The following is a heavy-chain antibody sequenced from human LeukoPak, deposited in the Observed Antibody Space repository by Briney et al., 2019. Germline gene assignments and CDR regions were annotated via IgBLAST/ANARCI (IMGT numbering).Heavy chain of an antibody. CDR1: GVSISSYY. Sequence: SETLSLTCTVSGVSISSYYWSWIRQPPGKGLEWIGYIYYSGSTNYNPSLKSRVTISVDTSKNQFSLKLSSVTAADTAVYYCARDYGAYDYVWGSYRAAFWFDYWGQGTLVTVSS. CDR2: IYYSGST. J-gene: IGHJ4*02. CDR3: ARDYGAYDYVWGSYRAAFWFDY. D-gene: IGHD3-16*02. V-gene: IGHV4-59*01.